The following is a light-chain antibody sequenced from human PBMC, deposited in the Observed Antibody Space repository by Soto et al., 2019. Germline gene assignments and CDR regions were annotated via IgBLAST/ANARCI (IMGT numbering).Light chain of an antibody. CDR2: DAC. Sequence: EIVLTQSPATLSLSPGERATLSCRASQSVSSSLAWYQQKLGQPPRLLIYDACNRATGIPARFSGSGSGTDFTLTISSLEPEDIAVYYCQQRGSWPPTFGGGTKVEIK. J-gene: IGKJ4*01. V-gene: IGKV3-11*01. CDR3: QQRGSWPPT. CDR1: QSVSSS.